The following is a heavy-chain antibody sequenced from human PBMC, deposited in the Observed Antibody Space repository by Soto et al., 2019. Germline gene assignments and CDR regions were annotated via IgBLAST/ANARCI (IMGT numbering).Heavy chain of an antibody. CDR2: ISYDGSNK. D-gene: IGHD3-3*01. CDR3: PRDTRTYYDFWSQPDYYYGMDD. J-gene: IGHJ6*02. Sequence: GGFLRLSCAASGFTFSSYAMHWVRQAPGKWLWWVAVISYDGSNKYYADSVKGRCTISRDNSKNTLYLQMNSLRAEDTAVYYCPRDTRTYYDFWSQPDYYYGMDDWGQGTTVTVSS. CDR1: GFTFSSYA. V-gene: IGHV3-30-3*01.